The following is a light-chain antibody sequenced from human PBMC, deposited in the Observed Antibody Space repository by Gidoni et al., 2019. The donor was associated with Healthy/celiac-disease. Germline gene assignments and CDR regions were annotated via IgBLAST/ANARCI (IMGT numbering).Light chain of an antibody. V-gene: IGKV3-20*01. CDR1: QSVSSSY. J-gene: IGKJ3*01. CDR3: QQYGSSPFT. Sequence: DILLTQSPGTLSLSPGERATRSCRASQSVSSSYLAWYQQKPGQAPRLLIYGASSRATGIPDRFSGSGSGTDFTLTISRLEPEDFAVYYCQQYGSSPFTFGPGTKVDIK. CDR2: GAS.